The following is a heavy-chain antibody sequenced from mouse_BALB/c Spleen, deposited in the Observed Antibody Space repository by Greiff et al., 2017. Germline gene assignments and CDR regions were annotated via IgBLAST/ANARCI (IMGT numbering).Heavy chain of an antibody. V-gene: IGHV5-6-5*01. J-gene: IGHJ3*01. D-gene: IGHD2-4*01. CDR2: ISSGGST. CDR3: ARGRGYYDSFAY. Sequence: EVKVVESGGGLVKPGGSLKLSCAASGFTFSSYAMSWVRQTPEKRLEWVASISSGGSTYYPDSVKGRFTISRDNARNILYLQMSSLRSEDTAMYYCARGRGYYDSFAYWGQGTLVTVSA. CDR1: GFTFSSYA.